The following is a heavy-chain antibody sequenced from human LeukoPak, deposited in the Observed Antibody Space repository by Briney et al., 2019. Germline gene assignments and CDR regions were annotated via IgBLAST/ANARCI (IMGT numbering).Heavy chain of an antibody. Sequence: GGSLRLSCAASGFTFSSYAMHWVRQAPGKGLEWVAVISYDGSNKYYADSVKGRFTISRDNAKNSLYLQMNSLRAEDTAVYYCARDPRYCSSTSCSTHFDYWGQGTLVTVSS. V-gene: IGHV3-30-3*01. D-gene: IGHD2-2*01. CDR1: GFTFSSYA. CDR2: ISYDGSNK. CDR3: ARDPRYCSSTSCSTHFDY. J-gene: IGHJ4*02.